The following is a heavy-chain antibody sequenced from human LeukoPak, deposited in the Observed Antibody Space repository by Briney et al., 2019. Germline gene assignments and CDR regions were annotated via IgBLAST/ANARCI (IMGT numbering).Heavy chain of an antibody. J-gene: IGHJ4*02. Sequence: GGSLRLSCAAPGFIFGNYAIHWVRQAPGKGLEWVSLISGDGGSTFYADSVRGRFTISRDNTRKSLSLQMSSLRSEDTALYYCARESETSGWYDYWGQGTLVTVSS. D-gene: IGHD6-19*01. CDR1: GFIFGNYA. CDR2: ISGDGGST. CDR3: ARESETSGWYDY. V-gene: IGHV3-43*02.